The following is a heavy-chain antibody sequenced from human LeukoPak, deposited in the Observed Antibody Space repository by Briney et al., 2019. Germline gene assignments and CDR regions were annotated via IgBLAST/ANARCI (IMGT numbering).Heavy chain of an antibody. D-gene: IGHD3-16*01. CDR3: TRVPVWGVDY. Sequence: PGRSLRLSCTASGFTFGDYAMSWVRQAPGKGLEWVGFIRSKAYGGTTEYAASVKGRFTISRDDSKSIAYLQMNSLKTEDTAVYYCTRVPVWGVDYWGQGTLVTVSS. CDR1: GFTFGDYA. V-gene: IGHV3-49*04. J-gene: IGHJ4*02. CDR2: IRSKAYGGTT.